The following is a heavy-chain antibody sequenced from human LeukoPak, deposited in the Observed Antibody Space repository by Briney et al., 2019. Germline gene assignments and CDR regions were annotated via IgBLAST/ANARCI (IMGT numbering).Heavy chain of an antibody. Sequence: ASVKVSCKASGYTFTSYDINWVRQATGQGLEWMGWMNPNSGNTGYAQKFQGRVTITRNTSISTAYMELSSLRSEDTAVYYCATAQLAAGTSGGGIDYWGQGTLVTVSS. CDR3: ATAQLAAGTSGGGIDY. CDR1: GYTFTSYD. CDR2: MNPNSGNT. J-gene: IGHJ4*02. D-gene: IGHD6-13*01. V-gene: IGHV1-8*03.